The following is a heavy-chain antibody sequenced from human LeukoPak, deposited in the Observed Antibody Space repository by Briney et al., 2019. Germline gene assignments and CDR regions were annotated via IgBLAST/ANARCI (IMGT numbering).Heavy chain of an antibody. Sequence: PGRSLRLSCAASGLTFSSYAMHWVRQAPGKGLEWVAVISYDGSNKYYADSVKGRFTISRDNSKNTLYLQMNSLRAEDTAVYYCAREMATGFDYWGQGTLVTVSS. J-gene: IGHJ4*02. D-gene: IGHD5-24*01. V-gene: IGHV3-30-3*01. CDR2: ISYDGSNK. CDR3: AREMATGFDY. CDR1: GLTFSSYA.